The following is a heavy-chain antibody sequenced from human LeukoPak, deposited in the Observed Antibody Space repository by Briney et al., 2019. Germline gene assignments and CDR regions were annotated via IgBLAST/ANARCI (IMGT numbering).Heavy chain of an antibody. D-gene: IGHD2-15*01. V-gene: IGHV3-48*01. CDR1: GFTFSSYS. Sequence: GGSLRLSCAASGFTFSSYSMNWVRQAPGKWLELVSYISSSSSTIYYADSVKGRFTISRDNAKNSLYLQMNSLRAEDTAVYYCVGIRPLYCSGGSCSGSEDWFDPWGQGTLVTVSS. J-gene: IGHJ5*02. CDR2: ISSSSSTI. CDR3: VGIRPLYCSGGSCSGSEDWFDP.